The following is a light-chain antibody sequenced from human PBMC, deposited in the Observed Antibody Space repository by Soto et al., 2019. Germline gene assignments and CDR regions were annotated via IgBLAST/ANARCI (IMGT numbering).Light chain of an antibody. CDR2: WAS. Sequence: DIVMTQSPDSLAVSLGERATINCKSSQSVLYSSNDKNYLAWYQQKPGQPLKLLIYWASTRASGVPDRFSGGGSETDFTLTISSLQAEDVAVYYCQQYYSTPRTFGQGTKVEIK. J-gene: IGKJ1*01. CDR1: QSVLYSSNDKNY. V-gene: IGKV4-1*01. CDR3: QQYYSTPRT.